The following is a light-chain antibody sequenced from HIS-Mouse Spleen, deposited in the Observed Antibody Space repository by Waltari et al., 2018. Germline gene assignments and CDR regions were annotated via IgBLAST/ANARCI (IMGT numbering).Light chain of an antibody. CDR2: QDS. V-gene: IGLV3-1*01. CDR1: NLGDKY. Sequence: SYELTQPPSVSVSPGQTASITCSGANLGDKYACWYQQKPGQSPVLVFYQDSKRPSGFPERFSGSNSGNTATLTISGTQAMDEADYYCQAWDSSTYVFGTGTKVTVL. CDR3: QAWDSSTYV. J-gene: IGLJ1*01.